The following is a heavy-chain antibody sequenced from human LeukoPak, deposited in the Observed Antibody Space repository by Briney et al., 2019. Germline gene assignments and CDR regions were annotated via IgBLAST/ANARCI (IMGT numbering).Heavy chain of an antibody. J-gene: IGHJ4*02. CDR2: ISAYNGNT. D-gene: IGHD2-15*01. Sequence: GASVKVSCKASGYTLTSYGISWVRQAPGQGLEWMGWISAYNGNTNYAQKLQGRVTMTTDTSTSTAYMELRSLRSDDTAVYYCARAADCSGGSCYSDYWGQGTLVTVSS. CDR1: GYTLTSYG. CDR3: ARAADCSGGSCYSDY. V-gene: IGHV1-18*01.